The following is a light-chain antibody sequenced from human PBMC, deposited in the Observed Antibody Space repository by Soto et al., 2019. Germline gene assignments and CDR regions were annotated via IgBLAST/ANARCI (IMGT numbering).Light chain of an antibody. J-gene: IGKJ5*01. CDR1: HSVSSSY. CDR2: DAS. V-gene: IGKV3D-20*02. CDR3: QQRSNWPPIT. Sequence: EIVLTQSPGTLSLSPGERATLSCRASHSVSSSYLAWYQQKPGQAPRLLIYDASNRATGIPASFSGSGSGTDFTLTISSLEPEDFAVYYCQQRSNWPPITFGQGTRLEIK.